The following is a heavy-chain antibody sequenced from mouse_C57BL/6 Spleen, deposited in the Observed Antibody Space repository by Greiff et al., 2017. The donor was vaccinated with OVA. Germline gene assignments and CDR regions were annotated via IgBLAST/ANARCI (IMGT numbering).Heavy chain of an antibody. CDR2: IYPGSGST. V-gene: IGHV1-55*01. Sequence: QVQLKQPGAELVKPGASVKMSCKASGYTFTSYWITWVKQRPGQGLEWIGDIYPGSGSTNYNEKFKSKATLTVDTSSSTAYMQLSSLTSEDSAVYYCARCDYDGGGYAMDYWGQGTSVTVSS. CDR1: GYTFTSYW. D-gene: IGHD2-4*01. CDR3: ARCDYDGGGYAMDY. J-gene: IGHJ4*01.